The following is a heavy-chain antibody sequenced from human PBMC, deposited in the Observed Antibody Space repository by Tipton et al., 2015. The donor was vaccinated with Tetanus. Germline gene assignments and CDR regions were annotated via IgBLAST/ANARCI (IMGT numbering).Heavy chain of an antibody. Sequence: EVQLVQSGAEVKKPGESLKISCKGSGYSFTSYWIGWVRQMLGQGLEWMGIIYPGDSDTRYSPSFQGQVTISADKPISPAYLQWSSLKASAPAMYYCARLYGRLGYYYYYYGMDVWGQGTTVTVSS. D-gene: IGHD6-19*01. CDR3: ARLYGRLGYYYYYYGMDV. CDR2: IYPGDSDT. V-gene: IGHV5-51*01. J-gene: IGHJ6*02. CDR1: GYSFTSYW.